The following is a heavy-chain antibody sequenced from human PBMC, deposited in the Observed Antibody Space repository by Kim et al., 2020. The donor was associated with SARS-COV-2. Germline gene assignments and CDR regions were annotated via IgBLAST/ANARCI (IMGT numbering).Heavy chain of an antibody. J-gene: IGHJ4*02. Sequence: GGSLRLSCAASGFTFSSYAMSWVRQAPGKGLECVSGISGSGGSTYYADSVKGRFTISRDNSKNTLYLQMNSLRAEDTAVYYCASLLLWGYFDYWGQGTLVTVSS. CDR3: ASLLLWGYFDY. D-gene: IGHD3-10*01. V-gene: IGHV3-23*01. CDR1: GFTFSSYA. CDR2: ISGSGGST.